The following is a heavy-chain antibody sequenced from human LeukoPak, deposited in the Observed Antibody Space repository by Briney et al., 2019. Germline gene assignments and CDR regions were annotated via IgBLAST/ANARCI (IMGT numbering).Heavy chain of an antibody. CDR2: ISSSSSYI. J-gene: IGHJ4*02. CDR1: GFTFSSYS. CDR3: ARGIRARARIAAAAATDY. D-gene: IGHD6-13*01. Sequence: PGGSLRLSCAASGFTFSSYSMNWVRQAPGKGLEWVSSISSSSSYIYYADSVKGRFTISRDNAKNSLYLQMNSLRAEDTAVYYCARGIRARARIAAAAATDYWGQGTLDTVSS. V-gene: IGHV3-21*01.